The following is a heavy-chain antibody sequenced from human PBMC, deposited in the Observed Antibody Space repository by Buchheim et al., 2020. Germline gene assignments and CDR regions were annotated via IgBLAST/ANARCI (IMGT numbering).Heavy chain of an antibody. J-gene: IGHJ6*02. V-gene: IGHV3-30*04. CDR2: ISYDGSNE. Sequence: QVQLVESGGGVVQPGRSLRLSCGASGFTFSSYAMHWVRQAPGKGLEWVAVISYDGSNEYYADSVKGRVTISRDNSKNTVYLQMNSLRAEDTAVYYCAGQYYDVLTGLRGGMDVWGQGTT. CDR1: GFTFSSYA. D-gene: IGHD3-9*01. CDR3: AGQYYDVLTGLRGGMDV.